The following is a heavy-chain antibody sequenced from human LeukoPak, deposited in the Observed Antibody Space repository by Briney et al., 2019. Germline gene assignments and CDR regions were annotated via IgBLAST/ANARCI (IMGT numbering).Heavy chain of an antibody. D-gene: IGHD1-7*01. CDR2: ISRSNNYI. Sequence: GASLRLSCAVSGCTFSDYHMNWVRQAPGKGLEWISSISRSNNYIYYADPVKGRFTISRDNAKNSLYMQMNSPRAEDTAVYYCARRSPNYYFDYWGQGTPVTVSS. V-gene: IGHV3-21*01. CDR3: ARRSPNYYFDY. CDR1: GCTFSDYH. J-gene: IGHJ4*02.